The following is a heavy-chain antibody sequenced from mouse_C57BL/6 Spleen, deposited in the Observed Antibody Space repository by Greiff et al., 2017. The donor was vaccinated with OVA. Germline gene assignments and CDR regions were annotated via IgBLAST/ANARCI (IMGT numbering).Heavy chain of an antibody. V-gene: IGHV14-4*01. CDR3: TTTYYSNYGY. J-gene: IGHJ2*01. CDR1: GFNIKDDY. CDR2: IDPENGDT. D-gene: IGHD2-5*01. Sequence: EVQLKESGAELVRPGASVKLSCTASGFNIKDDYMHWVKQRPEQGLEWIGWIDPENGDTEYASKFQGKATITADTSSNAAYLQLSSLTSEDTAVYYCTTTYYSNYGYWGQGTTLTVSS.